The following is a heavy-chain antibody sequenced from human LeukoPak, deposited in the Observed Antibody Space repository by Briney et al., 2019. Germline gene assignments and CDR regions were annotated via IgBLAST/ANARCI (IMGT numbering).Heavy chain of an antibody. CDR3: ARIYYYDSSGY. J-gene: IGHJ4*02. CDR1: GFNFNDAA. D-gene: IGHD3-22*01. V-gene: IGHV3-23*01. CDR2: IASSGRNT. Sequence: GGSLRLSCAASGFNFNDAAMTWVRQAPGEGLEWVSLIASSGRNTYYTDSVRGRFTISRDNAKNTLYLQMNSLRAEDTAVYYCARIYYYDSSGYWGQGTLVTVSS.